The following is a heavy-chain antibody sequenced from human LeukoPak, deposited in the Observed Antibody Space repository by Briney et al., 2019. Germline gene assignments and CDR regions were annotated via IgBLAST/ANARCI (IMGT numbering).Heavy chain of an antibody. CDR1: GFTFSSYG. D-gene: IGHD2-21*02. V-gene: IGHV3-23*01. CDR3: ASQRGFCGGDCYMALFGY. Sequence: GGSLRLSCAASGFTFSSYGMHWVRQAPGKGLEWVSAISGSGGSTYYADSVKGRFTISRDNSKNTLYLQMNSLRAEDTAVYYCASQRGFCGGDCYMALFGYWGQGTLVTVSS. J-gene: IGHJ4*02. CDR2: ISGSGGST.